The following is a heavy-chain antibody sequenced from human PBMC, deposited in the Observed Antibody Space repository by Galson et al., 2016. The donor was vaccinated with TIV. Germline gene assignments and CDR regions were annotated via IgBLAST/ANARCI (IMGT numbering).Heavy chain of an antibody. CDR1: GGTFSSYV. Sequence: SVKVSCKASGGTFSSYVIKWVRQAPGQGLEWMGEIIPMFGTANYAQQFQGRVTITADESTSTAYMELSSLRSEDTAVYYCAKDRNTAFDTHYSYYGLDVWGQGTTVIVSS. V-gene: IGHV1-69*13. CDR3: AKDRNTAFDTHYSYYGLDV. D-gene: IGHD5-18*01. J-gene: IGHJ6*02. CDR2: IIPMFGTA.